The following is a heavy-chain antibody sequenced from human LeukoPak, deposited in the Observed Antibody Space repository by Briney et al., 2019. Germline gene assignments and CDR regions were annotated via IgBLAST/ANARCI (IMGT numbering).Heavy chain of an antibody. V-gene: IGHV4-61*02. CDR2: IYTSGST. CDR3: ARHILYYFDY. CDR1: GGSISSGSYY. Sequence: SETLSLTCTVSGGSISSGSYYWSWIRQPARKGLEWIGRIYTSGSTNYNPSLKSRVTISVDTSKNQFSLKLSSVTAADTAVYYCARHILYYFDYWGQGTLVTVSS. J-gene: IGHJ4*02.